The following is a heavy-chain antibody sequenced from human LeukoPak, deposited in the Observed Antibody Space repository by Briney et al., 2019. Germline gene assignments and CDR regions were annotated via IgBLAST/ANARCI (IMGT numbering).Heavy chain of an antibody. CDR2: ISSRSSYI. CDR1: GFTFSDYS. V-gene: IGHV3-21*01. J-gene: IGHJ4*02. Sequence: PGGSLRLSCAASGFTFSDYSMNWVRQPPGKGLEWVSSISSRSSYISYADSVKGRFTIPRDNAKNSLYLEMNSLRAEDTAVYYCVRDRSGSYPYYFDFWGQGSLLTVSS. CDR3: VRDRSGSYPYYFDF. D-gene: IGHD1-26*01.